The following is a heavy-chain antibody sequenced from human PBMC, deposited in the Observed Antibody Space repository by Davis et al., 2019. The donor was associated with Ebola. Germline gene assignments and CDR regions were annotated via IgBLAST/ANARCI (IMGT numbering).Heavy chain of an antibody. D-gene: IGHD1-26*01. Sequence: ASVKVSCKASGYTFTNYAINWVRQAPGQGLEWMGWINTNTGIPTFAQGFTGRFVFSLDTSVSTTYLHISSLKAEDTAVYYCARGGAWEYWGQGTLVTVSS. CDR1: GYTFTNYA. CDR3: ARGGAWEY. CDR2: INTNTGIP. J-gene: IGHJ4*02. V-gene: IGHV7-4-1*02.